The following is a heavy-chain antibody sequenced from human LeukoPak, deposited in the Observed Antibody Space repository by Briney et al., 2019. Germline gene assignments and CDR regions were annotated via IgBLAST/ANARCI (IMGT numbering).Heavy chain of an antibody. J-gene: IGHJ4*01. CDR3: AKSPSGWGLVNPRYYFDY. D-gene: IGHD6-19*01. CDR1: GHTFTHYY. CDR2: INPNSGGT. Sequence: GASVKVSCKASGHTFTHYYMHWVGQAPGQGLEWMGWINPNSGGTNYAQKFQGRVIITRDTSISTAYMELSRLRSDDTAVYYCAKSPSGWGLVNPRYYFDYWGQGTLVTVSS. V-gene: IGHV1-2*02.